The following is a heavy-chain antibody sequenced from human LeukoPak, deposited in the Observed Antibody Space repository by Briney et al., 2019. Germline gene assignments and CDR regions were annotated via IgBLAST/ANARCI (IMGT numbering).Heavy chain of an antibody. CDR1: GFTFSSYS. V-gene: IGHV3-21*01. J-gene: IGHJ4*02. D-gene: IGHD5-18*01. CDR3: AREHSGYSYGPNFGY. CDR2: ISSSSSYI. Sequence: PGGSLRLSCAASGFTFSSYSMNWVRQAPGKGLEWVSSISSSSSYIYYADSVKGRFTISRDNAKNSLYLQMNSLRAEDTAVYYCAREHSGYSYGPNFGYWGQGTLVTVSS.